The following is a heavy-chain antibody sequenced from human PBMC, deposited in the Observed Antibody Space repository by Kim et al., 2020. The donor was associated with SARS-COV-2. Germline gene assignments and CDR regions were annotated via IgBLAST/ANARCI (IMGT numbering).Heavy chain of an antibody. J-gene: IGHJ3*02. CDR2: ISSSSSTI. CDR3: ARDSARRRYFDWHTPNAFDI. V-gene: IGHV3-48*02. CDR1: GFTFSSYS. Sequence: GGSLRLSCAASGFTFSSYSMNWVRQAPGKGLEWVSYISSSSSTIYYADSVKGRFTISRDNAKNSLYLQMNSLRDEDTAVYYCARDSARRRYFDWHTPNAFDIWGQGTMVTVSS. D-gene: IGHD3-9*01.